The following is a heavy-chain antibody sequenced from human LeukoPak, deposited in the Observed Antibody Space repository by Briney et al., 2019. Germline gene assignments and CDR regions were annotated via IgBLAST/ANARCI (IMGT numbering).Heavy chain of an antibody. CDR2: INHSGST. Sequence: PSETLSLTCAVYGGSFSGCYWSWIRQPPGKGLEWIGEINHSGSTNYNPSLKSRVTISVDTSKNQFSLKLSSVTAADTAVYYCARGRLYCSCTSCFYYYYYYMDVWGKGTTVTVSS. CDR3: ARGRLYCSCTSCFYYYYYYMDV. J-gene: IGHJ6*03. CDR1: GGSFSGCY. V-gene: IGHV4-34*01. D-gene: IGHD2-2*01.